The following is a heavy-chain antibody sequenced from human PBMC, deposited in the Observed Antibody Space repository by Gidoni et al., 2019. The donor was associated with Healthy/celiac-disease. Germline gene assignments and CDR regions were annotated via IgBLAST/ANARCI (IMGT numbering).Heavy chain of an antibody. V-gene: IGHV4-34*01. CDR3: ARARRAAGMSS. CDR2: INHSGST. CDR1: GVSFSGYY. Sequence: QVQLQQWGAGLLTPSATLSLTCAVSGVSFSGYYWSWIRQPPGKGLEWIGEINHSGSTNYNPALKSRVTISVDTSLNQFSLKLSSVTAADTAVYYCARARRAAGMSSWGQGTLVTVSS. J-gene: IGHJ5*02.